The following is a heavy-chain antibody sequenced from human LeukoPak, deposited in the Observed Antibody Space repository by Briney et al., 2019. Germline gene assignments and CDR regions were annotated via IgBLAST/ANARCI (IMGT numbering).Heavy chain of an antibody. Sequence: GGSLRLSCAASGFTFSSYAMSWVRQAPGKGLEWVSAIGSSGAGTYYADSVKGRFTISRDNSKNTLYLQMNSLRAEDTAVYYCALWSSGYRLDYWGQGTLVTVSS. D-gene: IGHD3-22*01. CDR2: IGSSGAGT. J-gene: IGHJ4*02. V-gene: IGHV3-23*01. CDR1: GFTFSSYA. CDR3: ALWSSGYRLDY.